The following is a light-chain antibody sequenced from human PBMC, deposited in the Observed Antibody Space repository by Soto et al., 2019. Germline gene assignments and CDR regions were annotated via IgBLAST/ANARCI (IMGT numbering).Light chain of an antibody. J-gene: IGLJ2*01. CDR1: SSNIGAGYD. V-gene: IGLV1-40*01. CDR3: TSYDRSLCGSV. CDR2: GNS. Sequence: QSVLTQPPSVSGAPGQRVTISCTGSSSNIGAGYDVHWYQQLPGTAPKLLIYGNSNRPSGVPDRFSGSKSGTSASLAITGLQAEDEADYYRTSYDRSLCGSVFGGGTKLTVL.